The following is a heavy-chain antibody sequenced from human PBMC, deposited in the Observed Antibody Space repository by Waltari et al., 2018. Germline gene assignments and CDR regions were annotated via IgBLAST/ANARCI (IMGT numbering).Heavy chain of an antibody. CDR1: GASISSGGYY. CDR3: ARGATLGIFHY. V-gene: IGHV4-31*03. CDR2: IYYRGST. Sequence: QVQLQESGPGLVKPSQTLSPTCTVSGASISSGGYYWSWIRQHPGKGGEWIEYIYYRGSTNYNTSLKSRVTISVETSKSQYSLKLSSVTAADTAVYYCARGATLGIFHYWGQGTLVTVSS. D-gene: IGHD7-27*01. J-gene: IGHJ4*02.